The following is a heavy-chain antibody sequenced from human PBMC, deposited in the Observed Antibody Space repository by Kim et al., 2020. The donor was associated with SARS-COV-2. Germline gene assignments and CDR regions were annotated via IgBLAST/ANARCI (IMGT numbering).Heavy chain of an antibody. CDR2: INHSGST. V-gene: IGHV4-34*01. CDR1: GGSFSGYY. CDR3: ARALIAAAGLKVCAFDI. J-gene: IGHJ3*02. D-gene: IGHD6-13*01. Sequence: SETLSLTCAVYGGSFSGYYWSWIRQPPGKGLEWIGEINHSGSTNYNPSLKSRVTISVDTSKNQFSLKLSSVTAADTAVYYCARALIAAAGLKVCAFDIWG.